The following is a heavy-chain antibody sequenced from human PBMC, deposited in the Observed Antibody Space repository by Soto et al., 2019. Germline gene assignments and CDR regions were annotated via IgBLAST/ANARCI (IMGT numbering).Heavy chain of an antibody. CDR2: INSDGSST. CDR3: ARDTYDFWSGQLPLGYYYYYMDV. V-gene: IGHV3-74*01. Sequence: PGGSLRLSCAASGFTFSSYWMHWVRQAPGKGLVWVSRINSDGSSTSYADSVKGRFTISRDNAKNTLYLQMNSLRAEDTAVYYCARDTYDFWSGQLPLGYYYYYMDVWGKGTTVTVSS. CDR1: GFTFSSYW. J-gene: IGHJ6*03. D-gene: IGHD3-3*01.